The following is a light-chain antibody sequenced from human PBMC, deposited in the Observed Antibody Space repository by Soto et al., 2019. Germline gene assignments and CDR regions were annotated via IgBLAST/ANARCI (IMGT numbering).Light chain of an antibody. Sequence: QSALTQPPSASGSPGQSVAISCTGTSSDVGGYNYFSWYQQHPGKAPKLMIYEVSKRPSGVPDRFSGSKSGSTASLTVSGIQDEDEADYYCSSYARNRDILFGGGTEVTAL. CDR2: EVS. CDR3: SSYARNRDIL. V-gene: IGLV2-8*01. CDR1: SSDVGGYNY. J-gene: IGLJ2*01.